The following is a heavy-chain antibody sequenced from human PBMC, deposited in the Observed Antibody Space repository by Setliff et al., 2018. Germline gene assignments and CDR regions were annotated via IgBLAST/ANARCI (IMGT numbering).Heavy chain of an antibody. J-gene: IGHJ3*02. D-gene: IGHD1-26*01. CDR1: GGSISSSSYY. Sequence: SETLSLTCTVSGGSISSSSYYWGWIRQPPGKGLEWIGSIHYSGSTYYNPSLKSRVTISIDTSKNQFSLKLSSVTAADTAEYYCARGGDSGSYFLANHDAFDIWGQGTMVTVSS. V-gene: IGHV4-39*07. CDR2: IHYSGST. CDR3: ARGGDSGSYFLANHDAFDI.